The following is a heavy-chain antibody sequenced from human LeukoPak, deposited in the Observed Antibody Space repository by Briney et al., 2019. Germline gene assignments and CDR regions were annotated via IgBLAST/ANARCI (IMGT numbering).Heavy chain of an antibody. CDR2: INPNSGGT. CDR1: GFTFSSYA. Sequence: GRSLRLSCAASGFTFSSYAMHWVRQAPGQGLEWMGWINPNSGGTNYAQKFQGRVTMTRDTSISTAYMELSRLRSDDTAVYYCARSASYGDYGLGSPWGQGTLVTVSS. J-gene: IGHJ5*02. V-gene: IGHV1-2*02. D-gene: IGHD4-17*01. CDR3: ARSASYGDYGLGSP.